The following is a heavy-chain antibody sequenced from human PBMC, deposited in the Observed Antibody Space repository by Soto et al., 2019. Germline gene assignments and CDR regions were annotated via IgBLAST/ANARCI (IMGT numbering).Heavy chain of an antibody. V-gene: IGHV3-30*18. CDR1: GFTFSNFG. CDR3: TKGSEVARQELDY. J-gene: IGHJ4*02. CDR2: VSADGSDK. Sequence: QVQLVESGGGVVQPGRSLRLSCAASGFTFSNFGMHWGRQAPGKGLEWVAAVSADGSDKYFSDSVKGRFTISRDNSKNTLFLQMNSLRVEDMAVYYCTKGSEVARQELDYWGQGTLVTVSS. D-gene: IGHD3-3*01.